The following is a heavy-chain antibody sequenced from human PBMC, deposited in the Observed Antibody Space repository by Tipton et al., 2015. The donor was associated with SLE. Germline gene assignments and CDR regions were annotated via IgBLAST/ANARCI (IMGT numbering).Heavy chain of an antibody. Sequence: TLSLTCAVYGGSFSGYYWSWIRQPPGKGLEWIGEINHGGNTNYNPSLKSRVSMSVDTSKNQFSLKLSSVTAADTAVYYCARDGYSYGYHYWGQGTLVTVSS. V-gene: IGHV4-34*01. CDR2: INHGGNT. D-gene: IGHD5-18*01. J-gene: IGHJ4*02. CDR3: ARDGYSYGYHY. CDR1: GGSFSGYY.